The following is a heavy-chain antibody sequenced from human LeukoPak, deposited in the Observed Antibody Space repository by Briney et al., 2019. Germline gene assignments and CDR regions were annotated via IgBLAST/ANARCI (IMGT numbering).Heavy chain of an antibody. V-gene: IGHV3-48*03. CDR2: ISTGGSTI. D-gene: IGHD6-19*01. CDR1: GFTFSSSE. CDR3: AVKLWLPY. Sequence: GGSLRLSCAASGFTFSSSEMNWVRRAPGKGLEWVSYISTGGSTIYYADSVKGRFTISRDNAKNSLYLQMNSLRAEDTAVYYCAVKLWLPYWGQGTLVTVSS. J-gene: IGHJ4*02.